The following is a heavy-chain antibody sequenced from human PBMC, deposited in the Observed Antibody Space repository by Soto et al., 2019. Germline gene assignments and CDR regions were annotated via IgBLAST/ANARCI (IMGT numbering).Heavy chain of an antibody. V-gene: IGHV1-8*01. CDR3: ARYCTKVPLSFDF. J-gene: IGHJ3*01. CDR2: MNPSGRNT. Sequence: QVQLVQSGAEVKKTGASVQVSCKASGLAYPIDDIIWVRQTIGQGLEFMGWMNPSGRNTGYARKFQGSATFTCNTLTTTPYIDLRGLSSQDTAVYYCARYCTKVPLSFDFCVQWTMVTVSS. D-gene: IGHD2-8*01. CDR1: GLAYPIDD.